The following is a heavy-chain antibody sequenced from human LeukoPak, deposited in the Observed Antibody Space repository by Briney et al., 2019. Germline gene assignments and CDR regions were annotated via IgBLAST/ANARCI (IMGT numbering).Heavy chain of an antibody. CDR2: IYYSGST. D-gene: IGHD3-16*02. CDR3: ARDPSSPTSFDI. Sequence: SETLSLTCTVSGGSISSYYWNWVRQHPGKGLEWIGNIYYSGSTYYNPSLKSRVTISGDTSKNQFSLKLSSVTAADTAVYYCARDPSSPTSFDIWGQGTMVTVSS. V-gene: IGHV4-59*06. CDR1: GGSISSYY. J-gene: IGHJ3*02.